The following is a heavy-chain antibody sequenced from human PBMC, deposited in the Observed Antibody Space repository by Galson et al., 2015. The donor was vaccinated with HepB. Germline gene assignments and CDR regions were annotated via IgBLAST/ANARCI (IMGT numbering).Heavy chain of an antibody. J-gene: IGHJ4*02. V-gene: IGHV1-69*04. CDR3: ASEERWLQLDYFDY. CDR2: IIPILGIA. CDR1: GGTFSSYA. D-gene: IGHD5-24*01. Sequence: SVKVSCKASGGTFSSYAISWVRQAPGQGLEWMGRIIPILGIANYAQKFQGRVTITADKSTSTAYMELSSLRSEDTAVYYCASEERWLQLDYFDYWGQGTLVTVSS.